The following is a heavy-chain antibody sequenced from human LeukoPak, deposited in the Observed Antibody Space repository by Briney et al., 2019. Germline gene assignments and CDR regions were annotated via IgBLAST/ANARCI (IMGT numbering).Heavy chain of an antibody. CDR2: ISSSGKYI. J-gene: IGHJ4*02. CDR3: ARDLGGYFDY. Sequence: GGSLRLSCAASGFTFSSYSINWVRQAPGKGLEWVSAISSSGKYIYYADSVKGRFTISRDNAKNSLYLQMNSLRAEDTAVYYCARDLGGYFDYWGQGTLVTVSS. V-gene: IGHV3-21*01. CDR1: GFTFSSYS. D-gene: IGHD3-16*01.